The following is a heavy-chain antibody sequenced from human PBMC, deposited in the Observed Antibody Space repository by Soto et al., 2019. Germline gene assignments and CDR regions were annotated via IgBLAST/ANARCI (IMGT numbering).Heavy chain of an antibody. CDR1: GFTFSSYS. D-gene: IGHD3-10*01. CDR3: ARDSRVRGVGLAIYYYYGMDV. Sequence: GGSLRLSCAASGFTFSSYSMNWVRQAPGKGLEWVSYISSSSSTIYYADSVKGRFTISSDNAKNSLYLQMNSLRDEDTAVYYCARDSRVRGVGLAIYYYYGMDVWGQGTTVTVSS. CDR2: ISSSSSTI. J-gene: IGHJ6*02. V-gene: IGHV3-48*02.